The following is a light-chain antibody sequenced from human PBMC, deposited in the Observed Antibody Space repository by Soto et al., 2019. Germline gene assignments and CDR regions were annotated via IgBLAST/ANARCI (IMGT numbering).Light chain of an antibody. CDR3: QQYNNWPGT. Sequence: EIVLTQSPATLSLSPGERATLSCRASQSVSSYLAWYQQKPRQAPRLLIYGASTRATGIPARFSGSGSGTEFTLTISSLQSEDFAVYYCQQYNNWPGTFGQGTKVDIK. V-gene: IGKV3-15*01. CDR1: QSVSSY. CDR2: GAS. J-gene: IGKJ1*01.